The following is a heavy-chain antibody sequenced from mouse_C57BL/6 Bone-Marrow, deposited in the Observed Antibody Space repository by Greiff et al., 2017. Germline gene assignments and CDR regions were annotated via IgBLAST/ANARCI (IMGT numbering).Heavy chain of an antibody. V-gene: IGHV14-2*01. J-gene: IGHJ1*03. CDR2: IDPEDGET. Sequence: VQLKQSGAELVKPGASVKLSCTASGFNIKDYYMHWVKQRTEQGLEWIGRIDPEDGETKYAPKFQGKATITADTSSNTAYLQLSSLTSEDTAVYYCASDYYGSRPNWYFDVWGTGTTVTVSS. CDR1: GFNIKDYY. D-gene: IGHD1-1*01. CDR3: ASDYYGSRPNWYFDV.